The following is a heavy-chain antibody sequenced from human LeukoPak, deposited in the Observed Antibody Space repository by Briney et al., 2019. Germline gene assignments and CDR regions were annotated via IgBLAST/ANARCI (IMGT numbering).Heavy chain of an antibody. J-gene: IGHJ4*02. Sequence: SETLSLTCTDSGGSISSYFWSWIRQPAGMGLEWIGRIYTSGSTNYNPSLKSRVTMSVDTSKNQFSLKLSSVTAADTAVYYCARDQYRRMDYWGQGTLVTVSS. V-gene: IGHV4-4*07. D-gene: IGHD2-2*02. CDR3: ARDQYRRMDY. CDR2: IYTSGST. CDR1: GGSISSYF.